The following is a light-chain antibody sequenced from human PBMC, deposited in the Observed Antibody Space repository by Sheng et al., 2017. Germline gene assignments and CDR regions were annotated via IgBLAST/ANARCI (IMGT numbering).Light chain of an antibody. CDR2: RDT. CDR1: SSNIGSNY. CDR3: AAWDDSLSGYV. V-gene: IGLV1-47*01. Sequence: QSVLTQPPSASGTPGQRVTISCSGSSSNIGSNYVFWYQQLPGTAPKLLIYRDTQRPSGVPDRVSGSKSGTSASLAISGLGSEDEADYYCAAWDDSLSGYVFGTGTKVTVL. J-gene: IGLJ1*01.